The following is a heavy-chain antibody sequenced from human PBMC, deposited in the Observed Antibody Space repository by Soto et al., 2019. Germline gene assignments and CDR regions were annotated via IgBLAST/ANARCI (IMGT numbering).Heavy chain of an antibody. V-gene: IGHV1-2*04. CDR1: GYTFTGYY. J-gene: IGHJ6*02. Sequence: GASVKVSCKASGYTFTGYYMHWVRQAPGQGLEWMGWINPNSGGTNYAQKFQGWVTMTRDTSISTAYMELSRLRSDDTAVYYCARDLVEFPPDMATIKSYYYYGMDVWGQGTTVTVSS. CDR2: INPNSGGT. CDR3: ARDLVEFPPDMATIKSYYYYGMDV. D-gene: IGHD5-18*01.